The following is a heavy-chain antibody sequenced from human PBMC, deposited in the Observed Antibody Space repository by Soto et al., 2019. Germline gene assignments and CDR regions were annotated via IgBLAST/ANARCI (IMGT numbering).Heavy chain of an antibody. Sequence: ASVKVSCKASGYTFTGYYMHWVRQAPGQGLEWMGWINPNSGGTNYAQKFQGRVTMTRDTSISTAYMELSRLRSDDTAVYYCAREEVPAAYYYYGMDVWGQGTTVTVS. V-gene: IGHV1-2*02. CDR1: GYTFTGYY. CDR3: AREEVPAAYYYYGMDV. CDR2: INPNSGGT. J-gene: IGHJ6*02. D-gene: IGHD2-2*01.